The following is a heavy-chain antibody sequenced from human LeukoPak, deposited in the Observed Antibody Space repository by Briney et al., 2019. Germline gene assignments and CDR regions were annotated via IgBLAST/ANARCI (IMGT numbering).Heavy chain of an antibody. V-gene: IGHV3-33*01. CDR1: GFTFSSYG. Sequence: PGGSLRLSCAASGFTFSSYGMHWVRQAPGKGLEWVAVIYYDGSYKYYADSVKGRFTISRDNSKNTLYLQMNSLRVEDTAVYYCARSPIADDYCYHYMDVWGKGTTVTVSS. D-gene: IGHD3-16*02. CDR3: ARSPIADDYCYHYMDV. J-gene: IGHJ6*03. CDR2: IYYDGSYK.